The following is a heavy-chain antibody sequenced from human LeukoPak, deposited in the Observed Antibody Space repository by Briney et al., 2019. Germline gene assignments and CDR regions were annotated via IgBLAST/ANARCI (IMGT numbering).Heavy chain of an antibody. CDR1: GFTFSSYA. CDR2: ILYDGSNK. CDR3: AKEAAAGNPHY. Sequence: PGRSLRLSCAASGFTFSSYAMHWVRQAPGKGLEWVAVILYDGSNKYYADSVKGRFTISRDNSKNTLYLQMNSLRAEDTAVYYCAKEAAAGNPHYWGQGTLVTVSS. J-gene: IGHJ4*02. D-gene: IGHD6-13*01. V-gene: IGHV3-30*04.